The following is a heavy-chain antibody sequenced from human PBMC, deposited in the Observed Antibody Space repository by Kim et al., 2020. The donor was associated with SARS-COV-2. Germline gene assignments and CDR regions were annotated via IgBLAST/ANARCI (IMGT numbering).Heavy chain of an antibody. D-gene: IGHD3-10*01. Sequence: ASVKVSCKASGYTFDTYALYWVRQAPGQRFEWMGWINGGNGNTRYSQNFQGRVTTTRDTSASTSYMELSSLTSKDTAVYYCAREGSGSYNWLDPWGQGTLGTVSS. CDR1: GYTFDTYA. CDR2: INGGNGNT. J-gene: IGHJ5*02. CDR3: AREGSGSYNWLDP. V-gene: IGHV1-3*01.